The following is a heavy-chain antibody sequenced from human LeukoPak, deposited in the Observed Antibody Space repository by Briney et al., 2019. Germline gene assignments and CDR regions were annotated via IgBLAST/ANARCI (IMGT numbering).Heavy chain of an antibody. CDR1: GYTLTEVS. D-gene: IGHD4-17*01. CDR2: FDPRDGGP. V-gene: IGHV1-24*01. Sequence: ASVTVSCKISGYTLTEVSMHWVRQAPGKGLEWMGGFDPRDGGPFYEHKFQARVTMSEDTSTDTAYMDLSSLRSEDTAVYYCATEVVGYGDVHYFDSWGQGTLVTVSS. CDR3: ATEVVGYGDVHYFDS. J-gene: IGHJ4*02.